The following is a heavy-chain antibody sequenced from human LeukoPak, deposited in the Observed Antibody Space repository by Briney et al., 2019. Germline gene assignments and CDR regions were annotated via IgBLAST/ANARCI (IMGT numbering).Heavy chain of an antibody. CDR2: IYYSGST. CDR1: GGSISSYY. D-gene: IGHD3-9*01. Sequence: SETLSLTCTVSGGSISSYYWSWIRQPPGKGLEWIGYIYYSGSTNYDPSLKSRVTISVDTSKNQFSLKLSSVTAADTAVYYCAREGTTYYDILTGPYTYYYYGMDVWGQGTTVTVSS. CDR3: AREGTTYYDILTGPYTYYYYGMDV. V-gene: IGHV4-59*12. J-gene: IGHJ6*02.